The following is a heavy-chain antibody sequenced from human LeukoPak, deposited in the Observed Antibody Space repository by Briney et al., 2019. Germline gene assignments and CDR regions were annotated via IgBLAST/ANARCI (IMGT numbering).Heavy chain of an antibody. J-gene: IGHJ4*02. D-gene: IGHD3-16*01. Sequence: GGSLRLSCVASGFTFSSYEMNWVRQAPGKGLEWISYISGGGDTIYYADSVKGRFTISRDNAKNSLYLQMNSLRGEDTAVYYCARGRYYSWYYFDFWGRGTLVTVSS. CDR2: ISGGGDTI. CDR1: GFTFSSYE. V-gene: IGHV3-48*03. CDR3: ARGRYYSWYYFDF.